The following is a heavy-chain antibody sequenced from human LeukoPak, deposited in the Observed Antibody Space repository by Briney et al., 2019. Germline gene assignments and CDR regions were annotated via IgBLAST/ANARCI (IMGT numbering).Heavy chain of an antibody. D-gene: IGHD6-6*01. CDR2: ISYSGST. J-gene: IGHJ4*02. V-gene: IGHV4-59*01. CDR1: GGSINVYY. CDR3: ARGGSRSYTSSTLDY. Sequence: SETLSLTCSVSGGSINVYYWNWIRQSPGKGLEWIGSISYSGSTNYNPSLKSRVTISMDTSKNRFSLKVSSVIAADTAMYYCARGGSRSYTSSTLDYWGQGTLVTVSS.